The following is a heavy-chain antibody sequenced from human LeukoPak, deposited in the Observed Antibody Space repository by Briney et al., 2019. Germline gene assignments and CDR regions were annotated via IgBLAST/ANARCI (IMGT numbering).Heavy chain of an antibody. CDR3: ARAGLEVRYYDSSGYYYFDY. CDR1: GGSISSYY. V-gene: IGHV4-59*01. J-gene: IGHJ4*02. Sequence: SETLSLTCTVSGGSISSYYWSWIRQPPGKGLEWIGYIYYSGSTNYNPSLKSRVTISVDTSKSQFSLKLSSVTAADTAVYYCARAGLEVRYYDSSGYYYFDYWGQGTLVTVSS. CDR2: IYYSGST. D-gene: IGHD3-22*01.